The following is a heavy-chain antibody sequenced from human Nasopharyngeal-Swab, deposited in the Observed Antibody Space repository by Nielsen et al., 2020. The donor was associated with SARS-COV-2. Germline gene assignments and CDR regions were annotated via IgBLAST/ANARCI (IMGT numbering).Heavy chain of an antibody. Sequence: ASVKVSCKASGYTFTSYDINWVRQAPGQGLEWMGWISAYNGNTNYAQKLQGRVTMTTDTSTSTAYMELRSLRSDDTAVYYCARDESWAVAGGDAFDIWGQGTMVTVSS. CDR3: ARDESWAVAGGDAFDI. CDR1: GYTFTSYD. CDR2: ISAYNGNT. J-gene: IGHJ3*02. D-gene: IGHD6-19*01. V-gene: IGHV1-18*01.